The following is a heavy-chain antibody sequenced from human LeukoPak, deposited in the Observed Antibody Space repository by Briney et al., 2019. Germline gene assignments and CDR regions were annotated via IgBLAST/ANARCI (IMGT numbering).Heavy chain of an antibody. CDR2: IIPIFATP. CDR1: GGTFNTYA. Sequence: ASVKVSCKASGGTFNTYAISWVRQAPGQGLEWMGRIIPIFATPNYAQKFQGRVTITADESTSTAYMELSSLRSEDTAVYYCARDVPHSSGWYYYYYYYYMDVWGKGTTVTVSS. J-gene: IGHJ6*03. CDR3: ARDVPHSSGWYYYYYYYYMDV. D-gene: IGHD6-19*01. V-gene: IGHV1-69*13.